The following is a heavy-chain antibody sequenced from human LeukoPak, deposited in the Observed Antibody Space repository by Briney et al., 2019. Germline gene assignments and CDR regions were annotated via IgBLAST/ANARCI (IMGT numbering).Heavy chain of an antibody. CDR2: INPNSGGS. V-gene: IGHV1-2*06. CDR1: GYTFTDYY. Sequence: AASVKVSCKASGYTFTDYYMHWVRQAPGQGLEWMGRINPNSGGSNYAQKFQGRVTMTRDTSTCTVYMELSSLRSEDTAVYYCARDPPRNYYDSSGYVWGQGTLVTVSS. J-gene: IGHJ4*02. CDR3: ARDPPRNYYDSSGYV. D-gene: IGHD3-22*01.